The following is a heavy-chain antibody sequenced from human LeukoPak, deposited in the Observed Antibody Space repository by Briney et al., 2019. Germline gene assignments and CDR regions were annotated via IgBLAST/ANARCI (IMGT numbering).Heavy chain of an antibody. V-gene: IGHV4-34*01. J-gene: IGHJ5*02. CDR2: INNSGST. D-gene: IGHD2-2*01. Sequence: SETLSLTCAVYGGSFSGYYWSWIRQPPGKGLEWIGEINNSGSTNYNPSFKSRVTISVDTSTNQFSLKLSSMTAADTAVYYCARQVVPAAMSRSNWFDPWGQGTLVTVSS. CDR1: GGSFSGYY. CDR3: ARQVVPAAMSRSNWFDP.